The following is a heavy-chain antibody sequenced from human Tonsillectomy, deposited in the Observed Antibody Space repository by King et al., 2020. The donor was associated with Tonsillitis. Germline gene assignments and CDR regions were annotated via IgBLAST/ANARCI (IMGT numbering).Heavy chain of an antibody. CDR2: IYPGDSDT. D-gene: IGHD3-3*01. CDR1: GYSFTSYW. J-gene: IGHJ5*02. V-gene: IGHV5-51*01. CDR3: ARKDQGDFWRGYYIWFDP. Sequence: QLVQSGAEVKKPGESLKISCKGSGYSFTSYWIGWVRQMPGKGLEWMGIIYPGDSDTRYNPSFQGQVTISADKSISTAYLQWSSLKAPDTAMYYCARKDQGDFWRGYYIWFDPWGQGALFSVSS.